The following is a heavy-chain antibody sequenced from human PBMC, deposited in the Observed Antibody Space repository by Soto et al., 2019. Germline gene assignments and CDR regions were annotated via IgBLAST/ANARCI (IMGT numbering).Heavy chain of an antibody. CDR2: ITSGSDYI. J-gene: IGHJ4*02. V-gene: IGHV3-21*01. CDR3: TREHVVTIFRRGQRGSFDN. Sequence: EVQLVESGGGLVHSGGSLRLSCAASGFTFSSYTMNWVRQAPGKGLEWVAFITSGSDYIYYADSVKGRFTISRDDGNNSLFIQMSSLRAEDTAVYYCTREHVVTIFRRGQRGSFDNWSQGTLVTVSS. CDR1: GFTFSSYT. D-gene: IGHD3-9*01.